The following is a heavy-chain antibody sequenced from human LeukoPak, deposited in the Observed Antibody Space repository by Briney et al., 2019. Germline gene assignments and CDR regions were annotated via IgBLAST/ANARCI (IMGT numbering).Heavy chain of an antibody. CDR1: GGSFSGYF. D-gene: IGHD3-22*01. CDR2: INHSGST. V-gene: IGHV4-34*01. CDR3: ALGYYDSSGYCDY. J-gene: IGHJ4*02. Sequence: PSETLSLTCAVYGGSFSGYFWTWIRQPPGKGLEWIGEINHSGSTNYNPSLKSRVTISVDTSKNQFSLKLSSVTAADTAVYYCALGYYDSSGYCDYWGQGTLVTVSS.